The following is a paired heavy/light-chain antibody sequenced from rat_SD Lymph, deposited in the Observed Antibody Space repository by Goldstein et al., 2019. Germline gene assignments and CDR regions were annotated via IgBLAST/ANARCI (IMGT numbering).Light chain of an antibody. V-gene: IGKV22S2*01. CDR3: QQYNSWTT. Sequence: IQMTQSPSLLSASVGDRVTLSCKAGQNINNYLAWYQQKLGEAPKLLIYNANSLQTGIPSRFSGSGSGTDYTLTISSLQPEDVATYFCQQYNSWTTFGSGTKLEIK. CDR2: NAN. CDR1: QNINNY. J-gene: IGKJ5*01.
Heavy chain of an antibody. J-gene: IGHJ3*01. V-gene: IGHV5-34*01. D-gene: IGHD1-9*01. Sequence: EVQLVESGGGLVQPGRSLKLSCLASGFTFSNYGMNWIRQAPGKGLEWVASISSSSSYIYYADTVKGRFTISRDNAKNTLYLQMTSLRSEDTALYYCARQGYGYNSNWFAYWGQGTLVTVSS. CDR3: ARQGYGYNSNWFAY. CDR2: ISSSSSYI. CDR1: GFTFSNYG.